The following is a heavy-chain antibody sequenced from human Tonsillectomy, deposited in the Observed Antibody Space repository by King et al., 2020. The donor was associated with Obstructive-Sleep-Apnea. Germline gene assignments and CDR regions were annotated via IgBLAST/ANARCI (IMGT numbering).Heavy chain of an antibody. Sequence: VQLQESGPGLVKPSETLSLTCTVSGGSISYYYWSWILQPPGKGLEWIGYIFYSGSTNYNPSLNSRVTISVDTSTNQFSLKLSSVTAADTAVYNCARGHYYDYTGGFDYWGQGTLVTVSS. V-gene: IGHV4-59*13. CDR2: IFYSGST. D-gene: IGHD3-22*01. CDR1: GGSISYYY. J-gene: IGHJ4*02. CDR3: ARGHYYDYTGGFDY.